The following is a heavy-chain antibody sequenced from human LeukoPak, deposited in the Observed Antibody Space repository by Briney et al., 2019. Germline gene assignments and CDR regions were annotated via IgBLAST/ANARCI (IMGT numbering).Heavy chain of an antibody. J-gene: IGHJ4*02. CDR1: GLRFTDYS. Sequence: PGGSLRLSCVASGLRFTDYSMNWVRQAPGKGLEWVSGTNWNGGSTGYADSVKGRFTISRDNAKNSLYLQMNSLRAEDTALYYCARDYLHGDYVYDYWGQGTLVTVSS. D-gene: IGHD4-17*01. CDR3: ARDYLHGDYVYDY. CDR2: TNWNGGST. V-gene: IGHV3-20*04.